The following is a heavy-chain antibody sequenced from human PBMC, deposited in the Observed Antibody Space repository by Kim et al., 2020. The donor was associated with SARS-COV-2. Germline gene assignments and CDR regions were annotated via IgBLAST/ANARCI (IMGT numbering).Heavy chain of an antibody. J-gene: IGHJ4*02. Sequence: GGSLRLSCAASGFTFSSYAMHWVRQAPGKGLEWVAVIWYDGSNKYYADSVKGRFTISRDNSKNTLYLQMNSLRAEDTAVYYCAKDWAFHYYDSSGYSYFDYWGQGTLVTVSS. V-gene: IGHV3-33*06. CDR2: IWYDGSNK. D-gene: IGHD3-22*01. CDR3: AKDWAFHYYDSSGYSYFDY. CDR1: GFTFSSYA.